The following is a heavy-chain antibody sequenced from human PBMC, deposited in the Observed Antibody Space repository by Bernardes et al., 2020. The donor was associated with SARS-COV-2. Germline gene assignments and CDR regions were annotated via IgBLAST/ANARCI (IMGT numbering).Heavy chain of an antibody. V-gene: IGHV1-8*01. D-gene: IGHD6-13*01. CDR3: AVRLMAGYSSSWWGDWFDP. CDR2: MNPNSGNT. Sequence: SVNVSCKASGYTFNSYDINWVRQASGQGLEWMGWMNPNSGNTGYAQKFQGRVTMTRNTSISTAYMELSSLRSEDTAVYYCAVRLMAGYSSSWWGDWFDPWGQGTLVTVSS. J-gene: IGHJ5*02. CDR1: GYTFNSYD.